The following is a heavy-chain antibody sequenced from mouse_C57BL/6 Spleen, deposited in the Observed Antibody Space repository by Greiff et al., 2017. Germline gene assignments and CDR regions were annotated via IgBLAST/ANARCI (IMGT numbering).Heavy chain of an antibody. D-gene: IGHD1-1*01. CDR2: ISDGGSYT. Sequence: EVQLQESGGGLVKPGGSLKLSCAASGFTFSSYAMSWVRQTPEKRLEWVATISDGGSYTYYPDNVKGRFTISRDNANNNLYLQMSHLKSEDTAMYYCARDDYDSSFFAYWGQGTLVTVSA. CDR3: ARDDYDSSFFAY. CDR1: GFTFSSYA. J-gene: IGHJ3*01. V-gene: IGHV5-4*01.